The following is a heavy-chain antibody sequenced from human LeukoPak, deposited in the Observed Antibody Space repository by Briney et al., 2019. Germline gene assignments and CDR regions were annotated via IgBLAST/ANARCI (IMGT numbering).Heavy chain of an antibody. V-gene: IGHV1-18*04. CDR1: GYTFTSYG. CDR3: ARFCSSTSCYGGSDAFDI. Sequence: ASVKVSCKASGYTFTSYGISWVRQAPGQGLEWMGWISAYNGNTNYAQKLQGRVTMTTDTSTSTAYMELRSLGSDDTAVYYCARFCSSTSCYGGSDAFDIWGQGTMVTVSS. D-gene: IGHD2-2*01. J-gene: IGHJ3*02. CDR2: ISAYNGNT.